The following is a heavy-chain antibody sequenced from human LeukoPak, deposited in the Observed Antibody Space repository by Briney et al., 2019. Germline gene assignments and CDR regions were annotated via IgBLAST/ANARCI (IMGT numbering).Heavy chain of an antibody. CDR1: GFTFDNYR. CDR2: VNADGGNT. V-gene: IGHV3-23*01. CDR3: TKRVKYGGTWDHFAD. Sequence: GGSLRLSCAASGFTFDNYRMSWVRQAPGKGLEWVSTVNADGGNTYYADSVKGRFTISRDNSKSTLILQMNSLRVEDTALYYCTKRVKYGGTWDHFADWGRETLVTVSS. J-gene: IGHJ4*02. D-gene: IGHD1-26*01.